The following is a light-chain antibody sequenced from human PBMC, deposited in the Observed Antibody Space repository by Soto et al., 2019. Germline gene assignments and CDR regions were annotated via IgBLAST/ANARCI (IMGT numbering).Light chain of an antibody. CDR3: DQYNSYS. V-gene: IGKV1-5*01. CDR2: NGS. Sequence: DIQMTQSPSTLPASLGDRVTITGGGSHSISNWLDGYQRKPGTATKLLIYNGSTVKSGGPSRFSGSGYGTEFILTISSLQPDDFAWYYCDQYNSYSFGQGTKVDIK. J-gene: IGKJ1*01. CDR1: HSISNW.